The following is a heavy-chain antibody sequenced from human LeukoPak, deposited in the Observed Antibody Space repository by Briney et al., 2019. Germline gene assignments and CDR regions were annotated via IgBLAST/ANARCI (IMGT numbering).Heavy chain of an antibody. CDR1: GGSISSYY. D-gene: IGHD2-2*01. Sequence: SETLSLTCTVSGGSISSYYWSWIRQPPGKGLEWIGYIYYSGSTNYNPSLKSRVTISVDTSKNQFSLKLSSVTAADTAVYYCARHRGYCSSTSSLLRPWFDPWGQGTLVTVSS. V-gene: IGHV4-59*08. CDR3: ARHRGYCSSTSSLLRPWFDP. CDR2: IYYSGST. J-gene: IGHJ5*02.